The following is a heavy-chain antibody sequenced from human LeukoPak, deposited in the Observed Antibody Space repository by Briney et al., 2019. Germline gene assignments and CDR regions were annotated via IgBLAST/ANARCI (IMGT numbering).Heavy chain of an antibody. CDR2: INHSGST. J-gene: IGHJ5*02. V-gene: IGHV4-34*01. CDR3: ARGLLYYYSSGSRNNWFDP. CDR1: GGSFSGYY. D-gene: IGHD3-10*01. Sequence: SETLSLTCAVYGGSFSGYYWSWIRQPPGKGLEWIGEINHSGSTNYNPSLKSRVTISVDTSKNQFSLKLSSVTAADTAVYYCARGLLYYYSSGSRNNWFDPWGQGTLVTVSS.